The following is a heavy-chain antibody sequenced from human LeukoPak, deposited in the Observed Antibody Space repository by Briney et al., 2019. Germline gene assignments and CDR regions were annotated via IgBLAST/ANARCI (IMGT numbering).Heavy chain of an antibody. CDR2: ISSEGSSI. V-gene: IGHV3-74*01. Sequence: GGSLRLSCAASGFTFSSYWMHWVRQAPGKGLVWVSRISSEGSSISYADSVKGRFTISRDNAKNTLYLQLGSLRAEDMALYYCARGPPSKMGSSWFGLFDPWGQGTLVTVSS. CDR3: ARGPPSKMGSSWFGLFDP. J-gene: IGHJ5*02. D-gene: IGHD6-13*01. CDR1: GFTFSSYW.